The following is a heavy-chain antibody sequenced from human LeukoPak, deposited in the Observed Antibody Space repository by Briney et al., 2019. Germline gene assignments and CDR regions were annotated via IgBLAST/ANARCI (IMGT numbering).Heavy chain of an antibody. CDR1: GGSITGSSYY. Sequence: SSETLSLTCTVSGGSITGSSYYWGWIRQPPGKGLEWIGSIYYSGSTYYNPSLKSRVTISVDTSKNQFSLKLSSVTAADTAVYYCARTHPQVGATINWFDPWGQGTLVTVSS. CDR2: IYYSGST. J-gene: IGHJ5*02. V-gene: IGHV4-39*07. CDR3: ARTHPQVGATINWFDP. D-gene: IGHD1-26*01.